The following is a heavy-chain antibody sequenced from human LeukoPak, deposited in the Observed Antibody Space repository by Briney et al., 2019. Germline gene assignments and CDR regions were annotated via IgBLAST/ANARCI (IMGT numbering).Heavy chain of an antibody. V-gene: IGHV3-30*01. J-gene: IGHJ4*02. D-gene: IGHD2-2*01. CDR3: ARDNCSSTSCRSPPGDY. Sequence: GRSLRLSCAASGFTFSSYAMHWVRQAPGKGLEWVAVISYDGSNKYYADSVKGRFTISRDSSKNTLYLQMNSLRAEDTAVYYCARDNCSSTSCRSPPGDYWGQGTLVTVSS. CDR1: GFTFSSYA. CDR2: ISYDGSNK.